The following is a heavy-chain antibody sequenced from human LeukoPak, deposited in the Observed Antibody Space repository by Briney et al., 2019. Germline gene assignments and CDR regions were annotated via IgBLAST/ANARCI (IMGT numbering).Heavy chain of an antibody. CDR1: GGSISSYY. D-gene: IGHD3-22*01. Sequence: PSETLSLTCSVSGGSISSYYWSWIRQPPGKGLEWIGEINHSGSTNYNPSLKSRVTISVDTSKNQFSLKLSSVTAADTAVYYCARAYYGALFYYFDYWGQGTLVTVSS. CDR3: ARAYYGALFYYFDY. J-gene: IGHJ4*02. V-gene: IGHV4-34*01. CDR2: INHSGST.